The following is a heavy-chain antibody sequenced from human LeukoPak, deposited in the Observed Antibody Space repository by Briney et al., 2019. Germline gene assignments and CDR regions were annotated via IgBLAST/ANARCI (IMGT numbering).Heavy chain of an antibody. CDR1: GFTFSSYA. D-gene: IGHD3-22*01. V-gene: IGHV3-30*04. CDR3: AREGTYYYDSSGYYYGGFYY. CDR2: ISYDGSNK. J-gene: IGHJ4*02. Sequence: GGSLRLSCAASGFTFSSYAMHWVRQAPGKGLEWVAVISYDGSNKYYADSVKGRFTISRDNSKNTLYLQMNSLRAEDTAVYYCAREGTYYYDSSGYYYGGFYYWGQGTLVTVSS.